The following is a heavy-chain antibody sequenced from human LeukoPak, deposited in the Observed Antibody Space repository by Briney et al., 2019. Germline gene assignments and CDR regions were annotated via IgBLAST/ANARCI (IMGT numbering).Heavy chain of an antibody. CDR2: ISSSGSTI. CDR1: GFTFSDYY. D-gene: IGHD6-13*01. J-gene: IGHJ4*02. CDR3: ASAGYSSSWYSYSPNSDY. V-gene: IGHV3-11*01. Sequence: PGGSLRLSCAASGFTFSDYYMSWIRQAPGKGLEWVSYISSSGSTIYYADSVKGRFTISRDNAKNSLYLQMNSLRAEDTAVYYCASAGYSSSWYSYSPNSDYWGQGTLVTVSS.